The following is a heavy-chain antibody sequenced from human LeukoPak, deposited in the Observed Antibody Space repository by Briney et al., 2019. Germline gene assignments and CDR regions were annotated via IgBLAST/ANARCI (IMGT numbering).Heavy chain of an antibody. J-gene: IGHJ4*02. CDR2: ISSSGSRR. D-gene: IGHD4-17*01. V-gene: IGHV3-48*03. CDR1: GITFSSYE. CDR3: ARDLDGDFNY. Sequence: GSLRLSCAASGITFSSYEMNWVRQAPGKGLEWVSYISSSGSRRYYADSVKGRFTISRDNAKNSLYLQMNSLRAEDTAVYYCARDLDGDFNYWGQGTLVTVSS.